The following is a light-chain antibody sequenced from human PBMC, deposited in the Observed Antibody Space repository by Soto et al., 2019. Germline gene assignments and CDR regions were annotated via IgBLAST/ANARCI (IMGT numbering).Light chain of an antibody. J-gene: IGLJ2*01. CDR3: SSYTTNTTRVV. V-gene: IGLV2-14*03. CDR2: DVT. Sequence: QSALTQPASVSGSPGQSITISCTGTGRDVGAYNYVSWYQQHPGEAPKLIIYDVTNRPSGVSNRFSGSKSGYTASLTISGLQAEDEGHFYCSSYTTNTTRVVFGGGTKVTVL. CDR1: GRDVGAYNY.